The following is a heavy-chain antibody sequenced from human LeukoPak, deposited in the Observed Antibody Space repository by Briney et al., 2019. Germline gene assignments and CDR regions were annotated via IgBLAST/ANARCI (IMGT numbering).Heavy chain of an antibody. Sequence: GRSLRLSRAASGFTFSHYYMLCIPQARRQGLESVSYISSSGSSIYYEDSLKGRLTISRDNAKNSLYLQMNSLRAEDTAVDYCSAAAGHLDAFDIWGQGTMVTVSS. CDR1: GFTFSHYY. D-gene: IGHD6-13*01. CDR3: SAAAGHLDAFDI. CDR2: ISSSGSSI. J-gene: IGHJ3*02. V-gene: IGHV3-11*01.